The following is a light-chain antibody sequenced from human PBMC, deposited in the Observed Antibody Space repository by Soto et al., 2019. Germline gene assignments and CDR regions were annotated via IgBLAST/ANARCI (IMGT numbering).Light chain of an antibody. J-gene: IGKJ1*01. CDR1: QTISSW. CDR3: QHYNILST. Sequence: DIQMTQSPSTLSGSVGDGVAITCRASQTISSWLAWYQQKPGKAPKLLIYDASTLESGVPTRFSGSGSGTEFTLTIRSLNPDDFATYYCQHYNILSTFGQGTKVDIK. V-gene: IGKV1-5*01. CDR2: DAS.